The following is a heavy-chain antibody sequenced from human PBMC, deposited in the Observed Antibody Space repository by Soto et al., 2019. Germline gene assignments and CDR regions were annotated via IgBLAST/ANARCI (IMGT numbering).Heavy chain of an antibody. D-gene: IGHD6-6*01. CDR3: ARGKRGIAARMYYFDY. V-gene: IGHV1-8*01. Sequence: GASVKVSCKASGYTFTSYDINRVRQATGQGLEWMGWMNPNSGNTGYAQKFQGRVTMTRNTSISTAYMELSSLRSEDTAVYYCARGKRGIAARMYYFDYWGQGTLVTVSS. J-gene: IGHJ4*02. CDR2: MNPNSGNT. CDR1: GYTFTSYD.